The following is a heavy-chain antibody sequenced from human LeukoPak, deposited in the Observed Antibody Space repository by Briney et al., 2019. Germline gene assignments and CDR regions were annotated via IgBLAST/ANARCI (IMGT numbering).Heavy chain of an antibody. D-gene: IGHD3-22*01. CDR3: ARAQARVTMIVVVTHFDY. J-gene: IGHJ4*02. CDR2: INSDGRST. Sequence: PGGSLRLSCAASGFTFSSYWMHWVRHAPGKGLVGVSRINSDGRSTNYADSVKGRFTISRDNAKNSLYLQMNSLRAEDTAVYYCARAQARVTMIVVVTHFDYWGQGTLVTVSS. CDR1: GFTFSSYW. V-gene: IGHV3-74*01.